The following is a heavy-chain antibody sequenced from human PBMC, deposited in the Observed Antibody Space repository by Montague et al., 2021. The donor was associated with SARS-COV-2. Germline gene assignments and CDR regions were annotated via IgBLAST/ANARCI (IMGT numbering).Heavy chain of an antibody. J-gene: IGHJ3*01. D-gene: IGHD2-21*01. CDR2: MFYSGRN. V-gene: IGHV4-39*07. CDR3: ATTEVAAHCFEGSTNSDF. Sequence: SETLSLTCIVSGGSISSHSSSWGWIRQPPGKGLEWIGSMFYSGRNYYNASLRSRLTISLDTSSNQFSLKLSSMTAADTAVYYCATTEVAAHCFEGSTNSDFWGRGTMVTVSS. CDR1: GGSISSHSSS.